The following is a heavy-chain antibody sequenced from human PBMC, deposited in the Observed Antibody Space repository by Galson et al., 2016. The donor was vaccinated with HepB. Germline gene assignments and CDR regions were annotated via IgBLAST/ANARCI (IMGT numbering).Heavy chain of an antibody. CDR2: ISSAIRPI. CDR1: GFTLSGSG. J-gene: IGHJ3*01. Sequence: SLRLSCAASGFTLSGSGLNWVRQAPGRGRQWISYISSAIRPIYYADSVKGRFTISRDNAKNSVYLQMNSLRDEDTGVYYCARELVRSAFDLWGQGTMVTVSS. D-gene: IGHD6-6*01. CDR3: ARELVRSAFDL. V-gene: IGHV3-48*02.